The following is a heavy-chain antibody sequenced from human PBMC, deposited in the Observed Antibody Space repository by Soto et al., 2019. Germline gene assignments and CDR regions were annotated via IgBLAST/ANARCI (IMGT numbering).Heavy chain of an antibody. CDR3: ARESGDYAYFDY. D-gene: IGHD4-17*01. V-gene: IGHV3-53*01. CDR2: IYSGGST. J-gene: IGHJ4*02. Sequence: PWGSLRLSGAASGIIVSGNYLSWVSQAPGKGLEWVSVIYSGGSTYYADSVKGRFTISRDNSKNTLYLQMNSLRAEDTAVYYCARESGDYAYFDYWVQGTLVTVSS. CDR1: GIIVSGNY.